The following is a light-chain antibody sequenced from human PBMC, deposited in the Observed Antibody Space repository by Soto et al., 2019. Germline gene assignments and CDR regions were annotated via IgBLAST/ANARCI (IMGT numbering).Light chain of an antibody. Sequence: HSVLTQPASVSGSPGQSITISCTGTSSDVGGYNYVSWYQQHPGKAPKLMIYDVSNRPSGVSNRFSGSKSGNTASLTISGLQAEDEAEYYCSSYTSSSTLVVFGGGTKLTVL. V-gene: IGLV2-14*01. CDR1: SSDVGGYNY. CDR2: DVS. J-gene: IGLJ2*01. CDR3: SSYTSSSTLVV.